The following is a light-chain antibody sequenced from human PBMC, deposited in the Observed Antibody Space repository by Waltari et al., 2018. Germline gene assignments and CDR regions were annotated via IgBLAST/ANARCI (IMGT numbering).Light chain of an antibody. CDR2: RNN. J-gene: IGLJ3*02. CDR3: ATWDGSVNGDWV. CDR1: AANRYTIL. Sequence: QSVLSQPPAASGTPGQRVTLSCSGTAANRYTILIPWYQQLPGAAPPLPISRNNQRPSGVPDRFSGSKSGTSASLAISGLRSEDEALYYCATWDGSVNGDWVFGGGTKLTVL. V-gene: IGLV1-44*01.